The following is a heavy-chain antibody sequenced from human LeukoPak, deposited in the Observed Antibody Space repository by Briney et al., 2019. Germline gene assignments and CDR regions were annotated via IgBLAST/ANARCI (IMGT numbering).Heavy chain of an antibody. V-gene: IGHV3-7*01. Sequence: GGSLRLSCAASGFTFGSYWMSWVRQAPGKGLEWVANINQDGTEQYYVDSVKGRFTISRDNAKNSLYLQMNSLRAEDTAVYYCARVGYCSTTSCYWRAFDCWGQGTLVTVSS. CDR2: INQDGTEQ. J-gene: IGHJ4*02. D-gene: IGHD2-2*01. CDR1: GFTFGSYW. CDR3: ARVGYCSTTSCYWRAFDC.